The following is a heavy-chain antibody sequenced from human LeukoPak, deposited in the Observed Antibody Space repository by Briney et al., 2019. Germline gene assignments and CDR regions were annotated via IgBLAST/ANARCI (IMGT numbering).Heavy chain of an antibody. CDR2: ISAYNGNT. CDR3: ARVTTYYDILTGFITQLFFDY. D-gene: IGHD3-9*01. Sequence: GASVKVSYKASGYTFTSYGISWVRQAPGQGLEWMGWISAYNGNTNYAQKLQGRVTMTTDTSTSTAYMELRSLRSDDTAVYYCARVTTYYDILTGFITQLFFDYWGQGTLVTVSS. V-gene: IGHV1-18*01. CDR1: GYTFTSYG. J-gene: IGHJ4*02.